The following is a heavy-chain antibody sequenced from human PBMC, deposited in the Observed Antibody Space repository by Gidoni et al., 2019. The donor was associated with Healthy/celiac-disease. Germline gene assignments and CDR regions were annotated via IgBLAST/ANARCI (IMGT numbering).Heavy chain of an antibody. Sequence: EVQLVESGGGLVKPGGSLRLSCAASGFTCSNAWMSWVRQAPGKGLEWFGLIKSKTDGGTTDYAAPVKGRFTISRDDSKNTLYLQMNSLKTEDTAVYYCTRIVTSSTVIYYYYYGMDVWGQGTTVTVSS. J-gene: IGHJ6*02. CDR3: TRIVTSSTVIYYYYYGMDV. CDR2: IKSKTDGGTT. CDR1: GFTCSNAW. V-gene: IGHV3-15*01. D-gene: IGHD2-8*02.